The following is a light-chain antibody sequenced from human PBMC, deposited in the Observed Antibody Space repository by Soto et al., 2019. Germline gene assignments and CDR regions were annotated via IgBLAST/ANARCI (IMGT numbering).Light chain of an antibody. J-gene: IGKJ2*01. V-gene: IGKV1-39*01. CDR3: QQSDSTPYT. CDR1: QSISVH. Sequence: DIQMTQSPSSLSASVGDTVTITCRASQSISVHLNWYQQKPGKVPKLLIYAASNLQSGVPSSFSGSGSETDFALTISSLQPEDFATYYCQQSDSTPYTFGQGTKLQIK. CDR2: AAS.